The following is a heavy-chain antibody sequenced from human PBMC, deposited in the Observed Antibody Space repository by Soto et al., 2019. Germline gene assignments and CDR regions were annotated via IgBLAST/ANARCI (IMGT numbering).Heavy chain of an antibody. CDR1: GGSFSGYY. D-gene: IGHD2-2*01. CDR3: ARSRCYCSSTSCYCGMDV. V-gene: IGHV4-34*01. CDR2: INHSGST. J-gene: IGHJ6*02. Sequence: PSETLSLTYAVYGGSFSGYYWSWIRQPPGKGLEWIGEINHSGSTNYNPSLKSRVTISVDTSKNQFSLKLSSVTAADTAVYYCARSRCYCSSTSCYCGMDVWGQGTTVTVSS.